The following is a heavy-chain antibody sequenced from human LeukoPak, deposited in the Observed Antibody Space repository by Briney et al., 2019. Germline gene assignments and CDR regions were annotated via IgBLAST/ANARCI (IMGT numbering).Heavy chain of an antibody. CDR3: ARSLSSGWFDY. J-gene: IGHJ5*01. CDR1: GGSVSTYY. D-gene: IGHD6-19*01. CDR2: IYSSGIT. Sequence: SETLSLTCTVSGGSVSTYYWNWIRQSAGKGLEWIGRIYSSGITDYSPSLKSRVTISVDTSKNQFSLKLSSVTAADTAVYYCARSLSSGWFDYWGQGTLVTVSS. V-gene: IGHV4-4*07.